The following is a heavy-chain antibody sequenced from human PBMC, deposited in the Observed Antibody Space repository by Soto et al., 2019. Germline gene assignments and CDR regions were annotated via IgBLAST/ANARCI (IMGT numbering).Heavy chain of an antibody. CDR1: GFTFSSYS. CDR2: ISSSSSYI. CDR3: ARRGQWNEGEPDY. Sequence: GGSLRLSCAASGFTFSSYSMNWVRQAPGKGLEWVSSISSSSSYIYYADSVKGRITISKANDKNSRYLQMNSLRAEDTAVYYCARRGQWNEGEPDYWGQGTLVTVSS. J-gene: IGHJ4*02. V-gene: IGHV3-21*01. D-gene: IGHD3-16*01.